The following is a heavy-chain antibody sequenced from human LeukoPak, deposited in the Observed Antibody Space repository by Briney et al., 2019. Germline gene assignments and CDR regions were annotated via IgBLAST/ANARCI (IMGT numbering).Heavy chain of an antibody. CDR1: GRSISSRIYY. D-gene: IGHD6-19*01. CDR3: AEGTIAVEV. V-gene: IGHV4-39*01. Sequence: PSETLSLTCTLSGRSISSRIYYCGWIRQPRGKGLEWFGRIDYSGGALHNPSLDCQVPISVQTSKNQFNLKLSSVTPADRAVYYCAEGTIAVEVGGKGTMV. J-gene: IGHJ3*01. CDR2: IDYSGGA.